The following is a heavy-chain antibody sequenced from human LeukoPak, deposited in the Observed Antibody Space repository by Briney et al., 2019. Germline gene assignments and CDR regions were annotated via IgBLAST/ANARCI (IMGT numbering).Heavy chain of an antibody. CDR1: GDSVSSNGAT. CDR2: TYYMSKWYN. D-gene: IGHD1-1*01. V-gene: IGHV6-1*01. CDR3: ARGGGLQLY. J-gene: IGHJ4*02. Sequence: PSQTLSLTCAFSGDSVSSNGATWNWIRQSPSRGLEWLAWTYYMSKWYNDYAASVKSRIIINPDTAKSQFSLQLSSVTPEDTAVYYCARGGGLQLYWGQGTLVTVSS.